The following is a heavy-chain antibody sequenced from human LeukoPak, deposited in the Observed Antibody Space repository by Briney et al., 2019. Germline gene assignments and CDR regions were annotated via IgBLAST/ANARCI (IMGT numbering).Heavy chain of an antibody. V-gene: IGHV3-21*01. Sequence: GGSLRLSCAVSGFTFSSYSMNWVRQAPGKGLEWVSFISSSSSYIYYTDSVKGRSTISRDNAKNSLYLQMDSLRAEDTAVYYCARGPTNGQAFDYWGQGTLVSVSS. J-gene: IGHJ4*02. D-gene: IGHD2-8*01. CDR3: ARGPTNGQAFDY. CDR1: GFTFSSYS. CDR2: ISSSSSYI.